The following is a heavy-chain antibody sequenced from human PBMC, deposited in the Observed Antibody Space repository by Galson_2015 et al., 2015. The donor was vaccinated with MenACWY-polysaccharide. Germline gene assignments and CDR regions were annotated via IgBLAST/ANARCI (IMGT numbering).Heavy chain of an antibody. CDR2: MNPNSGNI. CDR1: GYTFTSYE. V-gene: IGHV1-8*01. J-gene: IGHJ4*02. CDR3: ARAGYKASDY. D-gene: IGHD5-18*01. Sequence: SVKVSCKASGYTFTSYEINWVRQAPGQGLEWMGWMNPNSGNIGYAQKFRGKFTMTRDTSIGTAYMELNDLRPEHTAVYYCARAGYKASDYWGQGTLVTVSS.